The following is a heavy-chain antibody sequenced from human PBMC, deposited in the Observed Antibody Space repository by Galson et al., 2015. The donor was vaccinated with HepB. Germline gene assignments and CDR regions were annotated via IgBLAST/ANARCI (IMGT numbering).Heavy chain of an antibody. CDR3: ARSPLRFLDWLPYYDYYYMDV. D-gene: IGHD3-3*01. V-gene: IGHV7-4-1*02. CDR2: MNPNTGKP. CDR1: GYTFTGYV. J-gene: IGHJ6*03. Sequence: AVKVSCKASGYTFTGYVVNWARQAPGQGLDWKGWMNPNTGKPTYARGFAGRVVFSLDTSVTTAYLQISSLETDDTAVYYCARSPLRFLDWLPYYDYYYMDVWGEGTTVTVSS.